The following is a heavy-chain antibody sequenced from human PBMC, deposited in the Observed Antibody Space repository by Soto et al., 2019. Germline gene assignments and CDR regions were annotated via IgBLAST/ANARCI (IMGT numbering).Heavy chain of an antibody. CDR3: AKGSLQWCSGYGPCYPLDL. CDR2: ITDSSDNS. CDR1: GFAFGNYA. D-gene: IGHD4-4*01. Sequence: PGGSLRLSCVGTGFAFGNYAVTWVRQAPGKGLECISAITDSSDNSIYAGSVRGRFTMSRDNSNNVVYLQMNSLRVEDSARYYCAKGSLQWCSGYGPCYPLDLWGQGAPVTVSS. V-gene: IGHV3-23*01. J-gene: IGHJ5*02.